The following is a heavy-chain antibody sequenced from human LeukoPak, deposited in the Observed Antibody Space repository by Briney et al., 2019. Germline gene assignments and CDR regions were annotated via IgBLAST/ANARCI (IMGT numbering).Heavy chain of an antibody. CDR1: GFTVSSNH. V-gene: IGHV3-53*01. D-gene: IGHD5-18*01. Sequence: GGSLRLSCAVSGFTVSSNHMGWVRQAPGKGLEWVSVFYSGGDTHYADSVKGRFTISRDNSKNTLYLQMNSLRAEDTAVYYCARLGGYSYGYPSYYFDYWGQGTLVTVSS. J-gene: IGHJ4*02. CDR3: ARLGGYSYGYPSYYFDY. CDR2: FYSGGDT.